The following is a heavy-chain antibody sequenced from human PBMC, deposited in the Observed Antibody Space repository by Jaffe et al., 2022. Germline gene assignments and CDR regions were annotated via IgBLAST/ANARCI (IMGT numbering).Heavy chain of an antibody. V-gene: IGHV3-9*01. J-gene: IGHJ5*02. Sequence: EVQLVESGGGLVQPGRSLRLSCAASGFTFDDYAMHWVRQAPGKGLEWVSGISWNSGSIGYADSVKGRFTISRDNAKNSLYLQMNSLRAEDTALYYCAKGIVATIWGGLDPWGQGTLVTVSS. CDR3: AKGIVATIWGGLDP. CDR2: ISWNSGSI. D-gene: IGHD5-12*01. CDR1: GFTFDDYA.